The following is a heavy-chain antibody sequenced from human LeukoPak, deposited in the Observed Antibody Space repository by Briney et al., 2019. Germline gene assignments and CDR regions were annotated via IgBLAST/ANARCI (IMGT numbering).Heavy chain of an antibody. CDR1: GFTFSSYA. CDR2: ISYDGSNK. CDR3: AKGYGVYVLDY. D-gene: IGHD4-17*01. Sequence: GGSLRLSCAASGFTFSSYAMHWVRQAPGKGLEWVAVISYDGSNKYYADSVKGRFTISRDNSKNTLYLQTNSLRAEDTAVYYCAKGYGVYVLDYWGQGTLVTVSS. V-gene: IGHV3-30-3*01. J-gene: IGHJ4*02.